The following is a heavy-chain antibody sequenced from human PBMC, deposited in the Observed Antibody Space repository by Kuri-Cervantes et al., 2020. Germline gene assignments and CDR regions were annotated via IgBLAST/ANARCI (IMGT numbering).Heavy chain of an antibody. D-gene: IGHD2-2*01. CDR2: TYYSGST. V-gene: IGHV4-39*07. CDR3: ARQYCSSTSCYFGFDP. Sequence: ESLKISCTVSGGSISSSSYYWGWIRQPPGKGLEWIGSTYYSGSTYYNPSLKSRVTISVDRSKNQFSLKLSSVTAADTAVYYCARQYCSSTSCYFGFDPWGQGTLVTVSS. CDR1: GGSISSSSYY. J-gene: IGHJ5*02.